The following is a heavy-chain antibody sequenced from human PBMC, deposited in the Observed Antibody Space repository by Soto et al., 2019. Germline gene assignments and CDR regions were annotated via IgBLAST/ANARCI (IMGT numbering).Heavy chain of an antibody. CDR2: IYSAGST. J-gene: IGHJ3*02. V-gene: IGHV4-4*07. CDR3: VRGDVFDI. Sequence: SETLSLTCTVSGGSISGYFWSWVRQPAGKGLEWIGRIYSAGSTNYNPSLKSRVTMSVDTSQNQFSLKLTSVTAADTAMYYCVRGDVFDIWGRGTMVTVSS. CDR1: GGSISGYF. D-gene: IGHD3-16*01.